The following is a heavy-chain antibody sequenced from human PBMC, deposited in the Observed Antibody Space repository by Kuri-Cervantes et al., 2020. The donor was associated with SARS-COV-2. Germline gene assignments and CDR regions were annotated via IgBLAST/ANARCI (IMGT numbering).Heavy chain of an antibody. CDR2: IYYSGGS. D-gene: IGHD6-19*01. CDR3: ARDLYSSGLEYNWFDP. J-gene: IGHJ5*02. CDR1: GGSISSYY. V-gene: IGHV4-59*01. Sequence: ESLKISCTVSGGSISSYYWSWIRQPPGKGLEWIGYIYYSGGSNYNPSPKSRVTISVDTSKYQFSLKLSSVTAADTAVYYCARDLYSSGLEYNWFDPWGQGTLVTVSS.